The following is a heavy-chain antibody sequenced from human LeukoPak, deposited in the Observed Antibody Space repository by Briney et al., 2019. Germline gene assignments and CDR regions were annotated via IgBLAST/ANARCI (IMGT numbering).Heavy chain of an antibody. D-gene: IGHD5-12*01. CDR3: ARLRHSGYDSYLLDAFDI. CDR1: GYTFTGYY. J-gene: IGHJ3*02. Sequence: GASVKVSCKASGYTFTGYYMHWVRQAPGQGLEWMGWINPNSGGTNYAQKFQGRVTMTRDTSISTAYMELSRLRSDDTAVYYCARLRHSGYDSYLLDAFDIWGQGTMVTVSS. V-gene: IGHV1-2*02. CDR2: INPNSGGT.